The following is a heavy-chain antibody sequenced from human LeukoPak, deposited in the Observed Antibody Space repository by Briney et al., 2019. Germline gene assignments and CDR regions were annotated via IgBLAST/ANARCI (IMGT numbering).Heavy chain of an antibody. CDR1: GFTFSSYA. J-gene: IGHJ4*02. CDR3: AKASAMIVVVSKHFDY. V-gene: IGHV3-23*01. D-gene: IGHD3-22*01. CDR2: ISGSGGST. Sequence: GGSLRLSCAASGFTFSSYAMSWVRQAPGKGLEWVSAISGSGGSTYYADSVKGRFTISRDNSKNTLYLQMSSLRAEDTAVYYCAKASAMIVVVSKHFDYWGQGTLVTVSS.